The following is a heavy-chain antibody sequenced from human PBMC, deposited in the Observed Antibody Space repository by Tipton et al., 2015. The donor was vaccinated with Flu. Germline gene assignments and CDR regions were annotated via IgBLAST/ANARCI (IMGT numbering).Heavy chain of an antibody. V-gene: IGHV4-39*07. CDR2: IYYTGYR. Sequence: TLSLTCSVSGGPITSSSYYWGWIRQPPGRPLEWVGSIYYTGYRYDNPSLKSRLAMSIDTSKNQFSLRLNSVTATDTAMYYCARDYCSGGICYPDYWGQGTLVTVSS. CDR3: ARDYCSGGICYPDY. CDR1: GGPITSSSYY. D-gene: IGHD2-15*01. J-gene: IGHJ4*02.